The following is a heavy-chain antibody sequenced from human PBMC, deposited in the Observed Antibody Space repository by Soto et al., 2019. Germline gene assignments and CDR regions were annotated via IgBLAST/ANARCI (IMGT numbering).Heavy chain of an antibody. CDR2: ISDDGSNK. CDR1: GFTFSRYS. J-gene: IGHJ4*02. V-gene: IGHV3-30-3*01. Sequence: QVQLVESGGGVVQPGRSLRLSCAASGFTFSRYSMHWVRQAPGKGLEWVAVISDDGSNKYNADSVKGRFTISRDNSKNTLYLQTNSLRAEDTAVYYCARDVRHYYDSSGYEIWGQGTLVTVSS. D-gene: IGHD3-22*01. CDR3: ARDVRHYYDSSGYEI.